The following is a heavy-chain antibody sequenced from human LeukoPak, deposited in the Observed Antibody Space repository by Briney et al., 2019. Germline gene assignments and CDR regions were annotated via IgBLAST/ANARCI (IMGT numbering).Heavy chain of an antibody. J-gene: IGHJ5*01. CDR2: VTPSTGKI. D-gene: IGHD6-13*01. V-gene: IGHV1-2*02. Sequence: DSVKVSCKASGYTFTEYYIHWLRQAPGQGLEWMGWVTPSTGKIHYAQNFQGRVTMSRDTFISTAYMQLGRLKSDDTAVYYCARDIAPSGSWWFDSWGQGTLVTVSS. CDR3: ARDIAPSGSWWFDS. CDR1: GYTFTEYY.